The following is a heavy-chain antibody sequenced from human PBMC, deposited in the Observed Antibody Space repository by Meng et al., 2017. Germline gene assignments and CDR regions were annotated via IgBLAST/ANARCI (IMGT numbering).Heavy chain of an antibody. CDR2: ISSSGSTI. Sequence: GGFLRPSCAASGFSFSDYYMSWIRQAPGKGLEWVSYISSSGSTIYYADSVKGRFTISRDNAKNSLYLQMNSLRAEDTAVYYCAREIHCSGGSCYSDYCYYYGMGVWGQGSMVTVSS. CDR1: GFSFSDYY. CDR3: AREIHCSGGSCYSDYCYYYGMGV. D-gene: IGHD2-15*01. V-gene: IGHV3-11*01. J-gene: IGHJ6*02.